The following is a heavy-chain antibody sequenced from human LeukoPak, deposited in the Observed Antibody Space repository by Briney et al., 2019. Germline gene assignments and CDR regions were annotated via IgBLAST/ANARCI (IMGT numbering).Heavy chain of an antibody. CDR3: ARYVRGIMPTYFDS. D-gene: IGHD3-10*01. J-gene: IGHJ4*02. V-gene: IGHV4-61*01. CDR2: IYYSGTT. CDR1: GVSIRTSTYY. Sequence: SGTLSLTCNVSGVSIRTSTYYWNWIRQPPGKGLEWIGYIYYSGTTDYNPSLRSRITISLDTSKNQFSLKLSSVTAADTAVYYCARYVRGIMPTYFDSWGQGTLVTVSS.